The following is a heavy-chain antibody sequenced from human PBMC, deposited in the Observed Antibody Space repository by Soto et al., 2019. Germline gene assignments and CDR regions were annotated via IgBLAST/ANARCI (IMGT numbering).Heavy chain of an antibody. V-gene: IGHV4-38-2*01. CDR3: VRSLGATTPYFDN. CDR2: LYYTGST. Sequence: SETLSLTCAVSGYSISSGYYWGWIRQPPGKGLEWIGNLYYTGSTYYNPSLKSRVTISVDTSKNQISLNLSSVTAADTAVYYCVRSLGATTPYFDNWGQGTLVTVS. CDR1: GYSISSGYY. J-gene: IGHJ4*02. D-gene: IGHD1-26*01.